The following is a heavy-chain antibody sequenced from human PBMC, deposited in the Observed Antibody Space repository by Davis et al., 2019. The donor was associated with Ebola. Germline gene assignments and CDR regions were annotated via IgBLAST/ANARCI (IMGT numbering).Heavy chain of an antibody. J-gene: IGHJ4*02. V-gene: IGHV3-30*18. CDR1: GFTFSSYG. CDR3: ANPGIGSAY. CDR2: ISYDGSNK. D-gene: IGHD6-25*01. Sequence: GESLKISCAASGFTFSSYGMHWVRQAPGKGLEWVAVISYDGSNKYYADSVKGRFTISRDNSKNTLYLQMNSLRAEDTAVYYCANPGIGSAYWGQGTLVTVSS.